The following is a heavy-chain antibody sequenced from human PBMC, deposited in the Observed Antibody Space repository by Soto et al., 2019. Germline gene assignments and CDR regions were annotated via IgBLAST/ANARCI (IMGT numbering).Heavy chain of an antibody. V-gene: IGHV3-30-3*01. D-gene: IGHD6-19*01. J-gene: IGHJ3*02. CDR3: ARDRPPVASVGWDAFDI. CDR1: GFTFSSYA. Sequence: GGSLRLSCAASGFTFSSYAMHWVRQAPGKGLEWVAVISYDGSNKYYADSVKGRFTIARDNSKNTLYLQMNSMRAEDSAVYYCARDRPPVASVGWDAFDIWGQGTMVTVSS. CDR2: ISYDGSNK.